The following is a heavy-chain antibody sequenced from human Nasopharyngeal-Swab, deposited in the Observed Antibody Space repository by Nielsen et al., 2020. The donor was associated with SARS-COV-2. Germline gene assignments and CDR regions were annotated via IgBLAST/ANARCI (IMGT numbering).Heavy chain of an antibody. CDR3: AREERYSDLGGKLNYYYYMDV. J-gene: IGHJ6*03. V-gene: IGHV1-2*06. CDR2: INPNSGGT. CDR1: GYTFTGYY. Sequence: ASVKVSCKASGYTFTGYYMHWVRQAHGQGLEWMGRINPNSGGTNYAQKLQGRVTMTTDTSTSTAYMELRSLRSDDTAVYYCAREERYSDLGGKLNYYYYMDVWGKGTTVTVSS. D-gene: IGHD3-9*01.